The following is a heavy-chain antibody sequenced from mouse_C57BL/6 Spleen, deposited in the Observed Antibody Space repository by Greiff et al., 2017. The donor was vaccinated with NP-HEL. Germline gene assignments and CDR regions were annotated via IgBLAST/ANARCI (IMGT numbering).Heavy chain of an antibody. V-gene: IGHV3-6*01. J-gene: IGHJ4*01. CDR1: GYSITSGYY. CDR3: APYYSNYVYAMDY. Sequence: EVQLVESGPGLVKPSQSLSLTCSVTGYSITSGYYWNWIRQFPGNKLEWMGYISYDGSNNYNPSLKNRISITRDTSKNQFFLKLNSVTTEDTATYYCAPYYSNYVYAMDYWGQGTSVTVSS. D-gene: IGHD2-5*01. CDR2: ISYDGSN.